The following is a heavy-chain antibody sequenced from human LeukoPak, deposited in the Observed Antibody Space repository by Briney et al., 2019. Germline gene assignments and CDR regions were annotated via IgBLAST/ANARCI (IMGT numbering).Heavy chain of an antibody. CDR1: GYTLTELS. J-gene: IGHJ4*02. Sequence: ASVKVSCKVSGYTLTELSMHWVRQAPGKGLEWMGGFDPEDGETIYAQKFQGRVTMTEDTSTDTAYMELSSLRSEDTAVYYCVTNARPGGVVVPAAIKDNYFDYWGQGTLVTVSS. CDR2: FDPEDGET. V-gene: IGHV1-24*01. CDR3: VTNARPGGVVVPAAIKDNYFDY. D-gene: IGHD2-2*02.